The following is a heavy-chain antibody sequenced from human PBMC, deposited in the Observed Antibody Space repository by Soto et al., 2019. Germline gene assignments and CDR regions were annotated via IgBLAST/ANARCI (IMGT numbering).Heavy chain of an antibody. CDR1: NRSFSVYY. CDR2: INHSGST. CDR3: ARDSTRRGACDI. V-gene: IGHV4-34*01. Sequence: PSETLSLTCAVYNRSFSVYYWTWIRQTPGKGLEWIGEINHSGSTNYNPSLKSRVAISVDTSKNQFSLKLSSVTAADTAVYYCARDSTRRGACDIWGQGTMVTVSS. D-gene: IGHD3-22*01. J-gene: IGHJ3*02.